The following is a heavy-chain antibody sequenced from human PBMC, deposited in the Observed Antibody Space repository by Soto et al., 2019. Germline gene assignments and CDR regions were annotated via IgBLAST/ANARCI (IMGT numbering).Heavy chain of an antibody. Sequence: QVQLQESGPGLVKPSETLSLTCTVSGGSIYRSGYYWGWIRQPPGRGLEWIGNIDYNGVTYSNPSLKSRVTISRDTSKNQFSLKLTSVTAADTALYYCGKVLVGATGHTDSDSWGPGTLVAVS. J-gene: IGHJ4*02. V-gene: IGHV4-39*01. D-gene: IGHD2-15*01. CDR2: IDYNGVT. CDR1: GGSIYRSGYY. CDR3: GKVLVGATGHTDSDS.